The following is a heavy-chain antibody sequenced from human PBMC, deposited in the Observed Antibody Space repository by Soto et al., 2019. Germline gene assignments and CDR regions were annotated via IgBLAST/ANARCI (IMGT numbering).Heavy chain of an antibody. CDR2: INQDGSDK. Sequence: VSLRLSCAASGFTFSTYWMNWVRQAPGKGLEWVANINQDGSDKSYVDSVKGRFTTSRDNAKNSVYLQMNSLRAEDTAVYYCARGISTPGIDFWGQGTLVTVSS. CDR1: GFTFSTYW. D-gene: IGHD2-15*01. CDR3: ARGISTPGIDF. J-gene: IGHJ4*02. V-gene: IGHV3-7*03.